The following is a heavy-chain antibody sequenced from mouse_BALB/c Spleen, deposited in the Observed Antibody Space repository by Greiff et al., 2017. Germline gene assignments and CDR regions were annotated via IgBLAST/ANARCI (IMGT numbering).Heavy chain of an antibody. CDR3: ASGMITADFDY. Sequence: QVQLLQSGADLVRPGCSLKLSCTASGFAFSSYWMNWVKQRPGQGLEWIGMIGPSGSDTKLNQKFKDKATLTVDKSTSTTYMQLSRPTSEDSAVYYCASGMITADFDYWGQGTTLKVSS. CDR1: GFAFSSYW. V-gene: IGHV1-59*01. D-gene: IGHD2-4*01. J-gene: IGHJ2*01. CDR2: IGPSGSDT.